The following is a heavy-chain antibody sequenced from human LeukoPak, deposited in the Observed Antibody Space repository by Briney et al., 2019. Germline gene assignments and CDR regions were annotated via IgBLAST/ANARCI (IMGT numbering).Heavy chain of an antibody. CDR3: ARMPQVVPVSYYFDH. D-gene: IGHD2-2*01. CDR1: GYSNSNGYY. Sequence: PSETLSLTCTVSGYSNSNGYYWGWIRQPPGKGLEWIGNIYHSGSTYYNPSLKSRVTISVDTSKNQFSLKVSSVTAADTAVYYCARMPQVVPVSYYFDHWGQGTLVTVSS. J-gene: IGHJ4*02. V-gene: IGHV4-38-2*02. CDR2: IYHSGST.